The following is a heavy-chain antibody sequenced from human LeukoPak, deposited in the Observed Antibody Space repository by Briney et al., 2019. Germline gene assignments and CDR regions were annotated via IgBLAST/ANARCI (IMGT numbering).Heavy chain of an antibody. D-gene: IGHD4-23*01. V-gene: IGHV4-61*01. CDR1: GGSISSSYYY. Sequence: PSETLSLTCTVSGGSISSSYYYWGWIRQTPGKGLEWIGYIYYSGNTNYNPSLKSRVSISVDTSKNQFSLKLSSVTAADTAVYYCAGDTVGFDSWGQGTLVTVSS. CDR2: IYYSGNT. CDR3: AGDTVGFDS. J-gene: IGHJ4*02.